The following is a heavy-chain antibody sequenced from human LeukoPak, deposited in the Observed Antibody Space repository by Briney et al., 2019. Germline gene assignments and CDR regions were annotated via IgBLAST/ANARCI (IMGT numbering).Heavy chain of an antibody. CDR3: ARDAAGAFDI. J-gene: IGHJ3*02. Sequence: GGSLRLSCVVSGLIFSNYEVNWVRLAPGKGLGWVSYISSSGHRTYYADSVKGRFTISRDNAKNSLYLLMNSLRVEDTAIYYCARDAAGAFDIWGQGTMVTVSS. CDR1: GLIFSNYE. CDR2: ISSSGHRT. V-gene: IGHV3-48*03.